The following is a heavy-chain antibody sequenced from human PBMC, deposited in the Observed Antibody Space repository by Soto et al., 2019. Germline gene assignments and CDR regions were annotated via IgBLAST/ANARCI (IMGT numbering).Heavy chain of an antibody. Sequence: GESLKISCHGSGYSFTTYWIGWVRQMPGKGLEWLGIIHPGDSDIRYSPSCQGQVTISADKTISTTYLQWSSLKASDTAMYYCARHDGVVLTASFDYWGQGTQVTVSS. J-gene: IGHJ4*02. CDR2: IHPGDSDI. V-gene: IGHV5-51*01. CDR3: ARHDGVVLTASFDY. CDR1: GYSFTTYW. D-gene: IGHD2-21*02.